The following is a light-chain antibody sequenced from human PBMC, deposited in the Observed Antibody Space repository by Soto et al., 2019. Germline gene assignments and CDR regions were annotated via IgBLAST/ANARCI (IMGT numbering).Light chain of an antibody. CDR2: AAS. CDR1: QGISSW. V-gene: IGKV1-12*01. Sequence: DIQMTPSPSFVSASVGDRVTITCPASQGISSWLAWYQHKPGRAPKLLIHAASSLESGGPSTFIGSGSWTAFSRTSSSLQPEDFATCYGQQNTSFPLTCGGGTKVEIK. J-gene: IGKJ4*01. CDR3: QQNTSFPLT.